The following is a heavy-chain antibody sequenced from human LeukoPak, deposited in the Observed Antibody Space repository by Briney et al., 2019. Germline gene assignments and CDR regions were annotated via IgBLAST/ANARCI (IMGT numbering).Heavy chain of an antibody. Sequence: GGSLRLSCAASGFTFDDYGMSWVRHAPGKGLGWVSGINWNGGSTGYADSVKGRFTISRDNAKNSLYLQMNSLRAEDTALYYCARDGGSGWYYFDYWGQGTLVTVSS. J-gene: IGHJ4*02. CDR3: ARDGGSGWYYFDY. CDR2: INWNGGST. CDR1: GFTFDDYG. D-gene: IGHD6-19*01. V-gene: IGHV3-20*04.